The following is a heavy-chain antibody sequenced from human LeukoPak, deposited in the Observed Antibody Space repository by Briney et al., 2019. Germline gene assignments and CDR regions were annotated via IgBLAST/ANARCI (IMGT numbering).Heavy chain of an antibody. D-gene: IGHD1-26*01. CDR2: ITGAGGGT. J-gene: IGHJ4*02. V-gene: IGHV3-23*01. Sequence: GGSLRLSCAASGFTFSTYAISWVRQAPGEGLEWVSTITGAGGGTYYADSVKGRFTISRDNSKHTVYLEMNSLRADDTAVYYCARRLLVGTTVRPYFDYWGQGTLVTVSS. CDR1: GFTFSTYA. CDR3: ARRLLVGTTVRPYFDY.